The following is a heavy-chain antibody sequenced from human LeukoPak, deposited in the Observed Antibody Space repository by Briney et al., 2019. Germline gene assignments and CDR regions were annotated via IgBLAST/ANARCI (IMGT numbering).Heavy chain of an antibody. D-gene: IGHD3-9*01. V-gene: IGHV4-39*01. Sequence: PSATLSLTCTVSGGSISSSSYYWGWIRQPPGKGLEWIGSIYYSGSTYYNPSLKSRVTISVDTSKNQFSLKLSSVTAADTAVYYCARGPSLSFDGYGMDVWGQGTTVTVSS. CDR3: ARGPSLSFDGYGMDV. J-gene: IGHJ6*02. CDR1: GGSISSSSYY. CDR2: IYYSGST.